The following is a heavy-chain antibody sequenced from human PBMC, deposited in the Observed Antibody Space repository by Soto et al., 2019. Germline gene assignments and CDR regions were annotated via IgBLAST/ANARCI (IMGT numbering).Heavy chain of an antibody. D-gene: IGHD6-13*01. V-gene: IGHV4-39*01. CDR1: GDSITSTGYY. Sequence: SETLSLTCTVSGDSITSTGYYWGWLRQPSGKGLEWIGCIHYSGSTYYNPSLRSRVTSSVDTSKNPFSLKVSSVTAADTAVYYCARRLFSSTWPSYFDYWGEGTLVTVSS. CDR3: ARRLFSSTWPSYFDY. CDR2: IHYSGST. J-gene: IGHJ4*02.